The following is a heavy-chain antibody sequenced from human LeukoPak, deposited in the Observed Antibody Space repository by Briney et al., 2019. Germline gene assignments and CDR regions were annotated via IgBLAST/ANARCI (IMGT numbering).Heavy chain of an antibody. CDR3: AKVTYGSGTYGAFDL. J-gene: IGHJ4*02. V-gene: IGHV3-23*01. CDR1: GFTFSSHG. Sequence: GGTLRLPCAASGFTFSSHGMSWVRQAPGKGLEWVSTISGSGDYTYYADSVKGRFTISRDNSKNTLYLQMNSLRAEDTAIYYCAKVTYGSGTYGAFDLWGQGTLVTVSS. D-gene: IGHD3-10*01. CDR2: ISGSGDYT.